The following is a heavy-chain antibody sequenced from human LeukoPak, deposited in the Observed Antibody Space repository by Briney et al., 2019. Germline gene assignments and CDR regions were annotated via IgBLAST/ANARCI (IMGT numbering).Heavy chain of an antibody. CDR2: ISYDGSNK. Sequence: PGGSQRLSCAASGFTFSSYAMHWVRQAPGKGLEWVAVISYDGSNKYYADSVKGRFTISRDNSKNTLYLQMNSLRAEDTAVYYCASGGSSGWYEELDYWGQGTLVTVSS. CDR3: ASGGSSGWYEELDY. D-gene: IGHD6-19*01. J-gene: IGHJ4*02. V-gene: IGHV3-30*04. CDR1: GFTFSSYA.